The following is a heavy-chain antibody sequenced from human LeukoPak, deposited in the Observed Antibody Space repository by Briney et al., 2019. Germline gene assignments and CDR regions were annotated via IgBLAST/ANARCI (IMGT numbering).Heavy chain of an antibody. CDR3: ARSSWIQQSSDF. CDR2: INTNTGNP. CDR1: GGSFTTFD. V-gene: IGHV7-4-1*02. Sequence: ASVKVFCKASGGSFTTFDMNWVRQAPGRGLEWMGWINTNTGNPTCAQDFTGRFVFSLDTSVTTTFLEISSLKAEDTAIYYCARSSWIQQSSDFWGQGTLVTVSS. J-gene: IGHJ4*02. D-gene: IGHD5-18*01.